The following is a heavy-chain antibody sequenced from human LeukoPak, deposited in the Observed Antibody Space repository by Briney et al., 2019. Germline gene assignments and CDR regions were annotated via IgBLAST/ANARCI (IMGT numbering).Heavy chain of an antibody. V-gene: IGHV3-23*01. D-gene: IGHD4-17*01. CDR3: AIGYGDYLKDAFDI. CDR1: GFTFSSYA. CDR2: ISGSGHST. J-gene: IGHJ3*02. Sequence: GGALRLSCAASGFTFSSYAMNWVGQAPGKGRVWVSAISGSGHSTYYADSVKGRFTISRDNSKNTLYLQVKSLRAEDTAVYYCAIGYGDYLKDAFDIWGQGTMVTVSS.